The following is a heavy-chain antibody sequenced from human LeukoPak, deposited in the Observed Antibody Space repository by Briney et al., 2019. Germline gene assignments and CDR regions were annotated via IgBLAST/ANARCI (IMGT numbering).Heavy chain of an antibody. J-gene: IGHJ4*02. D-gene: IGHD3-10*01. CDR1: GYTFTGYY. V-gene: IGHV1-2*02. CDR2: INPNSGGT. CDR3: ARFGITMVRGVILAAGTFDY. Sequence: ASVKVSCKASGYTFTGYYMHWVRQAPGQGLEWMGWINPNSGGTNYAQKFQGRVTMTRDTSISTAYMELRSLRSDDTAVYYCARFGITMVRGVILAAGTFDYWGQGTLVTVSS.